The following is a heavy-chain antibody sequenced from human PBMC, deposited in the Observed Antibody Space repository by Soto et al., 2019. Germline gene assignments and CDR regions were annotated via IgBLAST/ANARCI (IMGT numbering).Heavy chain of an antibody. CDR3: ARALGLYGSSQGAYYYYYMDV. Sequence: QVQLQQWGAGLLKASETLSLTCAVYDGSLSGYFWSWIRQPPGKGLEWIGEINPSGSTNYSPSLKSRVTISGDTSKNQFPLKLRSVTAADTAVYYCARALGLYGSSQGAYYYYYMDVWGKGTTVTVSS. V-gene: IGHV4-34*01. J-gene: IGHJ6*03. CDR2: INPSGST. CDR1: DGSLSGYF. D-gene: IGHD6-6*01.